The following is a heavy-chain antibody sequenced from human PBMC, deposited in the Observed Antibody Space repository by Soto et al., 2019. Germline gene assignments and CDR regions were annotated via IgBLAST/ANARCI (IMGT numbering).Heavy chain of an antibody. CDR1: GFSFNNYA. CDR2: ISGGGTGT. J-gene: IGHJ4*02. Sequence: GGSLRLSCAVSGFSFNNYAMNWVRLAPGKGLEWVSSISGGGTGTYSADAVRGRFTISSYKSRNTVYLQMSSLRAEDTAVYYCAKGHYYDNVGNWVANQAFDSWGQGSLVTVSS. V-gene: IGHV3-23*01. CDR3: AKGHYYDNVGNWVANQAFDS. D-gene: IGHD3-22*01.